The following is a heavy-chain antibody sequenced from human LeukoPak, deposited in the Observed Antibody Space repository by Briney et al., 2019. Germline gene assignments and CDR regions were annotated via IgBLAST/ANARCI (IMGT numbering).Heavy chain of an antibody. CDR3: AREGPAAIFTNWFDP. V-gene: IGHV4-39*02. J-gene: IGHJ5*02. D-gene: IGHD2-2*01. Sequence: SETLSLTCTVSGGSISSSSYYWGWIRQPPGKGREWIGSIYYSGSTYYNPSLKSRVTISVDTSKNQFSLKLSSVTAADTAVYYCAREGPAAIFTNWFDPWGQGTLVTVSS. CDR2: IYYSGST. CDR1: GGSISSSSYY.